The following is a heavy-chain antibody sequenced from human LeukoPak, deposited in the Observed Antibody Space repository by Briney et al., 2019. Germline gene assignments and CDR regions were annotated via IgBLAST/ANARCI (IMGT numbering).Heavy chain of an antibody. CDR3: AKDLYGSSSGWFDP. J-gene: IGHJ5*02. Sequence: PGGSLRLSCAASGFTFSSYAMSWVRQAPGKGREWVSAICGRGGSTYYADSVKGRFPISRDNYKNTLYLQMNSRGAEDTAVYYCAKDLYGSSSGWFDPWGQGTLVTASS. D-gene: IGHD6-6*01. V-gene: IGHV3-23*01. CDR1: GFTFSSYA. CDR2: ICGRGGST.